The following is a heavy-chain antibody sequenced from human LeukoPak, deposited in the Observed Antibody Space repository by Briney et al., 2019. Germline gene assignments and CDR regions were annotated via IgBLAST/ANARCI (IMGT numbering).Heavy chain of an antibody. CDR1: GGSFSGYY. D-gene: IGHD2-15*01. J-gene: IGHJ5*02. CDR2: INHSGST. CDR3: ASAGSNHCSGGSCTTPYNWFDP. V-gene: IGHV4-34*01. Sequence: SETLSLTCAVYGGSFSGYYWSWIRQPPGKGLEWIGEINHSGSTNYNPSLKSRVTISVDTSKNQFSLKLSSVTAADTAVYYCASAGSNHCSGGSCTTPYNWFDPWGQGTLVTVSS.